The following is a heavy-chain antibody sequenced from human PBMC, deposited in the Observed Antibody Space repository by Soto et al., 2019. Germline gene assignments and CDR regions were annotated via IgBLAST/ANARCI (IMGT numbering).Heavy chain of an antibody. Sequence: SETLSLTCAVSGGSISSSNWWSWVRQLPGKGLEWIGEIYHSGSTNYNPSLKSRVTISVDKSKNQFSLKLSSVTAADTAVYYCARDRYYSVPTSLGAFDIWGQGTMVTVSS. CDR3: ARDRYYSVPTSLGAFDI. CDR1: GGSISSSNW. CDR2: IYHSGST. V-gene: IGHV4-4*02. J-gene: IGHJ3*02. D-gene: IGHD3-10*01.